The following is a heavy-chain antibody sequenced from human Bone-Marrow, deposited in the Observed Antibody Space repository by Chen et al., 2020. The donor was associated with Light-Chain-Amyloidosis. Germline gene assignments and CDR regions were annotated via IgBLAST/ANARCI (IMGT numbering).Heavy chain of an antibody. CDR3: AREGRSGNSNPFDY. Sequence: QVQLVQSGAEVKKPGCSVKVSCKASGGTFSTYAFSWVRQAPGQGLEWMGGITPMFATAHYTQNFQGRVTITADESTSTTYMELRSLRFEDTAIYYCAREGRSGNSNPFDYWGQGTLVTVSS. CDR1: GGTFSTYA. CDR2: ITPMFATA. D-gene: IGHD3-3*01. J-gene: IGHJ4*02. V-gene: IGHV1-69*01.